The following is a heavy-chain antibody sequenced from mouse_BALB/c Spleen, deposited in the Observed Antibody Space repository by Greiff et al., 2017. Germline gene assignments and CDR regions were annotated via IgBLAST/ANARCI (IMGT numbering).Heavy chain of an antibody. CDR2: INPSTGDT. Sequence: VQLQQSGAELAKPGASVKMSCKASGYTFTSYWMHWVKQRPGKGLEWIGYINPSTGDTEYNQKFKDKATLTADKSHSTAYMQLSSLTSEDSAVYYCASYTYDGRGYAYWGQGTLVTVSA. CDR1: GYTFTSYW. CDR3: ASYTYDGRGYAY. D-gene: IGHD2-12*01. V-gene: IGHV1-7*01. J-gene: IGHJ3*01.